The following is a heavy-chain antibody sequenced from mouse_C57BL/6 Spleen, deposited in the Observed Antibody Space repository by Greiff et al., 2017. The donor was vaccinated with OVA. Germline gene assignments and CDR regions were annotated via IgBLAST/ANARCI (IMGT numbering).Heavy chain of an antibody. V-gene: IGHV1-82*01. CDR3: ARWGFGSTYFDY. CDR1: GYAFSSSW. J-gene: IGHJ2*01. Sequence: VKLQESGPELVKPGASVKISCKASGYAFSSSWMNWVKQRPGKGLEWIGRIYPGDGDTNYNGKFKGKATLTADKSSSTAYMQLSSLTSEDSAVYFCARWGFGSTYFDYWGQGTTLTVSS. CDR2: IYPGDGDT. D-gene: IGHD1-1*01.